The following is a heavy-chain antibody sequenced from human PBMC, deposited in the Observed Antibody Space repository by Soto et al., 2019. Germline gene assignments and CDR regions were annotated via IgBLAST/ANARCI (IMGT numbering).Heavy chain of an antibody. CDR2: ISGSGGST. CDR3: AKFQDYYGRYGMDV. V-gene: IGHV3-23*01. CDR1: GFTFSSYA. J-gene: IGHJ6*02. D-gene: IGHD3-10*02. Sequence: PGGSLRLSCAASGFTFSSYAMSWVRQAPGKGLEWVSAISGSGGSTYYADSVKGRFTISRDNSKNTLYLQMNSLRAEDTAVYYCAKFQDYYGRYGMDVWGQGATVTVSS.